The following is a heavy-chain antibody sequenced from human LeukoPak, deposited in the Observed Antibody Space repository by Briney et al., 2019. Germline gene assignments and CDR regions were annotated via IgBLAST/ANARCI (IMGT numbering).Heavy chain of an antibody. CDR2: INPNSGGT. D-gene: IGHD5-24*01. CDR3: ARESSPITSYGMDV. V-gene: IGHV1-2*04. J-gene: IGHJ6*02. Sequence: ASVKVSCKASGYTFTGYYMHWVRQAPGQGLEWMGWINPNSGGTNYAQKFQGWVTMTRDTSVSTAYMELSRLRSDDTAVYYCARESSPITSYGMDVWGQGTTVTVSS. CDR1: GYTFTGYY.